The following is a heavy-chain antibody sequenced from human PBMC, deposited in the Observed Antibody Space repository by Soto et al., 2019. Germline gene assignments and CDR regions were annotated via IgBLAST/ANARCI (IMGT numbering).Heavy chain of an antibody. Sequence: QLQLQESGSGLVKPSQTLSLTCAVSGGSISSGGYSWSWIRQPPGKGLEWIGYIYHSGRTYYNPSFKCRVTRLEDKSKNQLSRKLSSVTAESTAVYYCARGEVVALGYWGQGTLVTVSS. J-gene: IGHJ4*02. V-gene: IGHV4-30-2*01. CDR2: IYHSGRT. CDR3: ARGEVVALGY. D-gene: IGHD2-15*01. CDR1: GGSISSGGYS.